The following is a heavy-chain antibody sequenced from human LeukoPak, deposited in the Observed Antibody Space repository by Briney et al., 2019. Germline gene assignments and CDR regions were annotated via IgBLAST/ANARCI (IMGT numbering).Heavy chain of an antibody. V-gene: IGHV1-69*04. CDR1: GYTFTSYG. CDR3: ARGNGSGSYIPYGMDV. Sequence: SVKVSCKASGYTFTSYGISWVRQAPGQGLEWMGRIIPILGIANYAQKFQGRVTITADKSTSTAYMELSSLRSEDTAVYYCARGNGSGSYIPYGMDVWGQGTTVTVSS. J-gene: IGHJ6*02. CDR2: IIPILGIA. D-gene: IGHD3-10*01.